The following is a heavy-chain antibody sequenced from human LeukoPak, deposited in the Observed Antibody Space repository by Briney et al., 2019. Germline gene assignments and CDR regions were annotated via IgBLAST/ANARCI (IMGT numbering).Heavy chain of an antibody. CDR1: GFIFSTYA. J-gene: IGHJ4*02. CDR3: AKKGCTSISCYNNF. D-gene: IGHD2-2*02. V-gene: IGHV3-23*01. CDR2: IGGSTGGA. Sequence: GGSLRLFCEASGFIFSTYAMRWVRQAPGKGLEWVSAIGGSTGGAYYADFVEGRFTISRDNSKNTLYLQMQSLRAEDTAIYYCAKKGCTSISCYNNFWGQGTLVTVSS.